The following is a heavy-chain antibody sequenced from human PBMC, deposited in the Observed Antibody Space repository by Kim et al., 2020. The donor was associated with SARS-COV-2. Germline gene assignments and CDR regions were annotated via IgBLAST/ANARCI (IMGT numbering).Heavy chain of an antibody. CDR2: IRGGGGSP. Sequence: GGSLRLSCVASGFTFNNYALTCVRQAPAKGLEWVSVIRGGGGSPKYADSVKGRFTISIDNSKNTQYLQMNRLRVEDTAVYYCAKGSSNGYARDWFDPWGQGSLVIDSS. CDR3: AKGSSNGYARDWFDP. D-gene: IGHD6-13*01. J-gene: IGHJ5*02. CDR1: GFTFNNYA. V-gene: IGHV3-23*01.